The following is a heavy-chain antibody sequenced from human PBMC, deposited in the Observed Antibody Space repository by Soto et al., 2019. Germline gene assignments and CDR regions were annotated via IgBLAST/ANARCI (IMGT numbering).Heavy chain of an antibody. V-gene: IGHV4-31*03. CDR1: GGSISSGGYY. J-gene: IGHJ4*02. Sequence: QVQLQESGPGLVKPSQTLSLTCTVSGGSISSGGYYWSWIRQHPGKGLEWIGYIYYSGSTYYNPSLKSRVTISVDPSKNQFPLKLGSVPAADTAVYYCAREGGGGGRGYFDYWGQGTLVTVSS. CDR3: AREGGGGGRGYFDY. D-gene: IGHD3-16*01. CDR2: IYYSGST.